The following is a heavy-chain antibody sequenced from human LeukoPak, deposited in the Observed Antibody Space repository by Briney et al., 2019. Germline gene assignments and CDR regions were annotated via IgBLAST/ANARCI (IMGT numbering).Heavy chain of an antibody. CDR2: IGTAGDT. D-gene: IGHD3-10*01. CDR3: ARASTSYGSGSYYNDPHAFDI. CDR1: GFTFSSYD. J-gene: IGHJ3*02. V-gene: IGHV3-13*01. Sequence: GGSLRLSCAASGFTFSSYDMHWVRQATGKGLEWVSAIGTAGDTYYPGSVKGRFTISRENAKNSLYLQMNSLRAGDTAVYYCARASTSYGSGSYYNDPHAFDIWGQGTMVTVSS.